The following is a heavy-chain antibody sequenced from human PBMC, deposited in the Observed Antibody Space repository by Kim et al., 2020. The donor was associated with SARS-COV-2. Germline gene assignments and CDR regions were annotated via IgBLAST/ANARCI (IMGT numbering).Heavy chain of an antibody. D-gene: IGHD6-13*01. Sequence: ADSVKGGFTISRDNSKNTLYLQMNSLRAEDTAVYYCARGLAAAGFDAFDIWGQGTMVTVSS. CDR3: ARGLAAAGFDAFDI. V-gene: IGHV3-30*01. J-gene: IGHJ3*02.